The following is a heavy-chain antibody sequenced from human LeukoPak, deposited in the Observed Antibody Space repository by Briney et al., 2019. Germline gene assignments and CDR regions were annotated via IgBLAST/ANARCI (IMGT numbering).Heavy chain of an antibody. CDR1: GYTFTGYY. CDR3: ARDPGSGYWFQH. D-gene: IGHD3-22*01. J-gene: IGHJ1*01. Sequence: ASAKVSCKASGYTFTGYYMHWVRQAPGQGLEWMGWINPNSGGTNYAQKFQGRVTMTRDTSISTAYMELSRLRSDDTAVYYCARDPGSGYWFQHWGQGTLVTVSS. CDR2: INPNSGGT. V-gene: IGHV1-2*02.